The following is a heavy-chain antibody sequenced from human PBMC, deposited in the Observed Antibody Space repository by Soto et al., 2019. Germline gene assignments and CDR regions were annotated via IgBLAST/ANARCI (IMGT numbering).Heavy chain of an antibody. CDR2: ISSSGSTI. D-gene: IGHD6-13*01. CDR3: ARPRGSPGIAAGGVKGHPSDQAPDY. Sequence: GGSLRLSWGSLRLSCAASGFTFSSYEMNWVRQAPGKGLEWVSYISSSGSTIYYADSVKGRFTISRDNAKNSLYLQMNSLRAEDTAVYYCARPRGSPGIAAGGVKGHPSDQAPDYWGQGTLVTVSS. J-gene: IGHJ4*02. CDR1: GFTFSSYE. V-gene: IGHV3-48*03.